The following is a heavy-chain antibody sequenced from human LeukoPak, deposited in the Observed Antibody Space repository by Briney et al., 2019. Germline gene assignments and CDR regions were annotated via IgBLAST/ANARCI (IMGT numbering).Heavy chain of an antibody. D-gene: IGHD3-10*01. Sequence: PSETLSLTXTVSGGSISSSSYYWGWIRQPPGRGLEWIGSIYYSGSTYYNPSLKSRVTISVDTSKNQCSLKLSSVTAADTAVYYCARHVDMTMVRGYFDYWGQGTLVTVSS. CDR1: GGSISSSSYY. J-gene: IGHJ4*02. CDR2: IYYSGST. CDR3: ARHVDMTMVRGYFDY. V-gene: IGHV4-39*01.